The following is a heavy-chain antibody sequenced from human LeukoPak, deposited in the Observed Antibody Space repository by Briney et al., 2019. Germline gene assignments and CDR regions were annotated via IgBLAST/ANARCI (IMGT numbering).Heavy chain of an antibody. Sequence: PSETLSLTCTVSGGSITSSSYFWAWIRQPPGKGLEWIGSINYDDNTDYTPSLKSRVTMSVETSKNQFSLKLSSVTAADTAVYYCARVISNHYYYYSYMDVWGKGTTVTVSS. D-gene: IGHD3-16*02. CDR1: GGSITSSSYF. V-gene: IGHV4-39*07. J-gene: IGHJ6*03. CDR2: INYDDNT. CDR3: ARVISNHYYYYSYMDV.